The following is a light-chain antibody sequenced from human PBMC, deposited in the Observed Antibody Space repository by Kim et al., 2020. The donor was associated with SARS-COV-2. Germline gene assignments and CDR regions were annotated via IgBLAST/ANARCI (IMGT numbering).Light chain of an antibody. V-gene: IGLV3-19*01. CDR3: QSGDSSENL. J-gene: IGLJ2*01. Sequence: SSELTQDPAVSVALGQTVTITCQGDSLRSFYASWYQQRPGQAPILVLYGRNNRPSGIPDRFSGSSSGNTASMTITGAQAEDEADYYCQSGDSSENLFGGGTQLNVL. CDR2: GRN. CDR1: SLRSFY.